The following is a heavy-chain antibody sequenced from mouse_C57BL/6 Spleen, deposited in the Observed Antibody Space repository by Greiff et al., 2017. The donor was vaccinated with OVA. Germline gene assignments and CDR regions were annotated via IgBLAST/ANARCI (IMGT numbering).Heavy chain of an antibody. CDR3: ARGFTTVVATEYFDV. V-gene: IGHV1-26*01. CDR2: INPNNGGT. Sequence: EVQLQQSGPELVKPGASVKISCKASGYTFTDYYMNWVKQSHGKSLEWIGDINPNNGGTSYNQKFKGKATLTVDKSSSTAYMELRSLTSEDSAVYYCARGFTTVVATEYFDVWGTGTTVTVSS. D-gene: IGHD1-1*01. CDR1: GYTFTDYY. J-gene: IGHJ1*03.